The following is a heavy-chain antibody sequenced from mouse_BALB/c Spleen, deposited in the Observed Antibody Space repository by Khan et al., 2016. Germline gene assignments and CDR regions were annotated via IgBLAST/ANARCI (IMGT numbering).Heavy chain of an antibody. V-gene: IGHV5-12-2*01. CDR2: MSNGGGSA. CDR3: SRHEGTEFAY. Sequence: EVQLVESGGGLVQPGGSLKLSCAASGFSFSSYTMSWVRQTPEKRLEWVAYMSNGGGSAYYPDTFQDRFTISRDDAKNTLYLQMSSLMSEDTAMYYCSRHEGTEFAYWGQGTLVTVSA. J-gene: IGHJ3*01. D-gene: IGHD3-3*01. CDR1: GFSFSSYT.